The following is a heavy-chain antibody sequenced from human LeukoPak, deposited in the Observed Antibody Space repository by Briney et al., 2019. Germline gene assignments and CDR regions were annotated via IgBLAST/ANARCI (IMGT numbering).Heavy chain of an antibody. Sequence: PSETLSLTCTVSGGSISSYYWSWIRQPPGKGLEWIGYIYYSGSTNDNPSLKTRVTISVDTSKNQFSLKLSSATAADTAVYYCARRYCSGGSCYSSLDYWGQGSLVTVSS. J-gene: IGHJ4*02. CDR2: IYYSGST. D-gene: IGHD2-15*01. CDR1: GGSISSYY. V-gene: IGHV4-59*08. CDR3: ARRYCSGGSCYSSLDY.